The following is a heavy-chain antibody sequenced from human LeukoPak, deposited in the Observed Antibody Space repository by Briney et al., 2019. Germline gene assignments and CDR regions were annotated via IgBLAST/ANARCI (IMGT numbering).Heavy chain of an antibody. V-gene: IGHV3-7*01. Sequence: GGSLRLSCAASGFAFDIYWMTWVRQAPGKGLEWVANIKKDGSLKQYVCAVRGRFTVSREHAKNSLSLQMTSLRAADTAVYYCVSLRVSTVRDSFDLWGQGTMVTVSS. J-gene: IGHJ3*01. CDR2: IKKDGSLK. CDR3: VSLRVSTVRDSFDL. D-gene: IGHD3-10*01. CDR1: GFAFDIYW.